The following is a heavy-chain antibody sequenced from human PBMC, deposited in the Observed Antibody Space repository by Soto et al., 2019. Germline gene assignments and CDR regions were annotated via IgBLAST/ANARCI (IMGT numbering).Heavy chain of an antibody. V-gene: IGHV3-33*01. CDR3: ARDGTYCSGGSCYPHFDY. CDR1: RFTFSSYG. CDR2: IWYDGSNK. Sequence: ESGGGVVQPGRSLRLSCAASRFTFSSYGMHWVRQAPGKGLEWVAVIWYDGSNKYYADSVKGRFTISRDNSKNTLYLQMNSLRAEDTALYYCARDGTYCSGGSCYPHFDYWGQGTLVTVSS. D-gene: IGHD2-15*01. J-gene: IGHJ4*02.